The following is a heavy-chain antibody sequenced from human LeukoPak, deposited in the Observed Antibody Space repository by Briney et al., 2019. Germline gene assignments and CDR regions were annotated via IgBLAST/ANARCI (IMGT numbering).Heavy chain of an antibody. CDR1: GFTFSSYS. V-gene: IGHV3-21*01. D-gene: IGHD6-13*01. CDR3: ARGGIAAAGTRDY. Sequence: GGSLGLSCAASGFTFSSYSMNWVRQAPGKGLEWVSSISSSSSYIYYADSVKGRFTISRDNAKNSLYLQMNSLRAEDTAVYYCARGGIAAAGTRDYWGQGTLVTVSS. J-gene: IGHJ4*02. CDR2: ISSSSSYI.